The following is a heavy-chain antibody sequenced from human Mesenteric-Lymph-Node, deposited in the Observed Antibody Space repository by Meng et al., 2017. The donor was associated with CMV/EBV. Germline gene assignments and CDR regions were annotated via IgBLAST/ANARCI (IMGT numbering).Heavy chain of an antibody. CDR1: GFSLSTSGVG. D-gene: IGHD6-13*01. Sequence: QITLKESGPTLVKTTQTLTPTSTSPGFSLSTSGVGVGWIRQPPGKALEWLALIYWDDDKRYSPSLKSRLTITKDTSKNQVVLTMTNMDPLDTATYYCAHSSGIAAAGPFYFDYWGQGTLVTVSS. CDR2: IYWDDDK. CDR3: AHSSGIAAAGPFYFDY. J-gene: IGHJ4*02. V-gene: IGHV2-5*02.